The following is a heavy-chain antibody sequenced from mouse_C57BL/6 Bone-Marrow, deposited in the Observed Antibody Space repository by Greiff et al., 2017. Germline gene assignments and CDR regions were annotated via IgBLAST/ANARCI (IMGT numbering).Heavy chain of an antibody. J-gene: IGHJ3*01. CDR1: GYSFTGYY. V-gene: IGHV1-42*01. D-gene: IGHD2-3*01. Sequence: VQLQQSGPELVQPGASVKISCKASGYSFTGYYMNWVKQSPEKSLEWIGEINPSTGGTTYNQKFKAKATLTVDKSASTTYMQFKSLTSEDAAVYYCARGDDGYYGFAYWGQGTLVTVSA. CDR2: INPSTGGT. CDR3: ARGDDGYYGFAY.